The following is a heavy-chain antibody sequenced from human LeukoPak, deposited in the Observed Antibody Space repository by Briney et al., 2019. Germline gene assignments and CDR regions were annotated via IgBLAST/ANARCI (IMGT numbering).Heavy chain of an antibody. J-gene: IGHJ4*02. V-gene: IGHV3-23*01. CDR1: GFTFSSYA. D-gene: IGHD3-22*01. CDR2: ISGSGGST. CDR3: AEDTQQITMIVVVITAFDY. Sequence: GGSLRLPYAASGFTFSSYAMSWVRQAPGKGLEWVSAISGSGGSTYYADSVKGRFTISRDNSKNTLYLQMNSLRAEDTAVYYCAEDTQQITMIVVVITAFDYWGQGTLVTVSS.